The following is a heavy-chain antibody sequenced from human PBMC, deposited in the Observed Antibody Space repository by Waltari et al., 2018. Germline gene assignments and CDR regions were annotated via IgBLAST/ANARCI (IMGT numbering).Heavy chain of an antibody. CDR1: GGSISSSSSY. V-gene: IGHV4-39*01. Sequence: QLQLQESGPGLVKPSETLSLTCTVSGGSISSSSSYWGWIRQPPGKGLEWIGSIYYSGSTYYNPSLKSRVTISVDTSKNQFSLKLSSVTAADTAVYYCARLTAAGQEFDYWGQGTLVTVSS. CDR2: IYYSGST. D-gene: IGHD6-13*01. J-gene: IGHJ4*02. CDR3: ARLTAAGQEFDY.